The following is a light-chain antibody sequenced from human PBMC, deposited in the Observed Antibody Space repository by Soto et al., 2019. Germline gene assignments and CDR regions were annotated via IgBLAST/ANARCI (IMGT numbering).Light chain of an antibody. CDR1: RSIRYY. CDR2: GAS. J-gene: IGKJ1*01. CDR3: QHHNSYSQT. V-gene: IGKV1-5*01. Sequence: DIQMTQSPPTLSASVGDRVTITCRAIRSIRYYLAWYQQMPGKAPKLLIYGASTLQSGVPSRFSGSGSGTEFTLTISSLQPDDFGTYFCQHHNSYSQTFGQGTKVDIK.